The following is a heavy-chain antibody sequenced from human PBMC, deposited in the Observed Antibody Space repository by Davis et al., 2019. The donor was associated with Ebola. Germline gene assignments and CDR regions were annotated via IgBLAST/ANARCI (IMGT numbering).Heavy chain of an antibody. CDR1: GYTFTSYG. J-gene: IGHJ4*02. V-gene: IGHV3-53*04. CDR2: IYSGGST. Sequence: SCKASGYTFTSYGISWVRQAPGKGLEWVSVIYSGGSTYYADSVKGRFTISRHNSKNTLYLQMNSLRAEDTAVYYCARVAIPYYFDYWGQGTLVTVSS. D-gene: IGHD5-12*01. CDR3: ARVAIPYYFDY.